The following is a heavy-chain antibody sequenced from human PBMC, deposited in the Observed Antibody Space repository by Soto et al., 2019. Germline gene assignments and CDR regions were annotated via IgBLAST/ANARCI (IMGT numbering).Heavy chain of an antibody. CDR3: ARAPGTLGPFDY. Sequence: PSETLSLTCTVSGGSISSYYWSWIRQPPGKGLEWIGYIYYSGSTNYNPTLKSRVTISVDTSKNQFSLKLRSVTAADTAVYYCARAPGTLGPFDYWGQVTLVTVSS. D-gene: IGHD1-1*01. V-gene: IGHV4-59*01. CDR2: IYYSGST. CDR1: GGSISSYY. J-gene: IGHJ4*02.